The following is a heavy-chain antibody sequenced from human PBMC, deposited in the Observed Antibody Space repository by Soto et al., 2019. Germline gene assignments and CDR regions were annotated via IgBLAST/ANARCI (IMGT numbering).Heavy chain of an antibody. CDR3: ARALGYCSSTSCYLYYYYYMDV. Sequence: WGSLRLSCAASGFTFSSYSMNWVRQAPGKGLEWVSYISSSSSTIYYADSVKGRFTISRDNAKNSLYLQMNSLRAEDTAVYYCARALGYCSSTSCYLYYYYYMDVWGKGTTVTVSS. D-gene: IGHD2-2*01. V-gene: IGHV3-48*01. CDR2: ISSSSSTI. CDR1: GFTFSSYS. J-gene: IGHJ6*03.